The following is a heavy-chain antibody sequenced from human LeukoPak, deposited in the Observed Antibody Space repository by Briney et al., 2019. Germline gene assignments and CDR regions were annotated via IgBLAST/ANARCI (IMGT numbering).Heavy chain of an antibody. CDR2: IIPIFGTA. D-gene: IGHD5-18*01. CDR3: ARDSPLRGYSYGSFDY. J-gene: IGHJ4*02. CDR1: GGTFSSYA. Sequence: SVKVSCKASGGTFSSYAISWVRQAPGQGLEWMGGIIPIFGTANYAQKFQGGVTITTDESTSTAYMELSSLRSEDTAVYYCARDSPLRGYSYGSFDYWGQGTLVTVSS. V-gene: IGHV1-69*05.